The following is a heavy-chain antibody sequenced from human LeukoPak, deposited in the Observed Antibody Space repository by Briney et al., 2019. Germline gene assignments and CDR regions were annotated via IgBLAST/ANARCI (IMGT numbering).Heavy chain of an antibody. CDR1: GGSISSYH. D-gene: IGHD5-24*01. CDR2: IYTSGST. V-gene: IGHV4-4*07. CDR3: ARDRRDGYTNWFDP. Sequence: SETLSLTCTVSGGSISSYHWSWIRQPAGKGLEWIGRIYTSGSTNYNPSLKSRVTMSVDTSKNQFSLKLSSVTAADTAVYHCARDRRDGYTNWFDPWGQGTLVTVSS. J-gene: IGHJ5*02.